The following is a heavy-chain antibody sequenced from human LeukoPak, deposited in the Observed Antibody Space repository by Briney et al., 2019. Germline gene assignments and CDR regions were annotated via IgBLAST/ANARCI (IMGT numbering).Heavy chain of an antibody. J-gene: IGHJ4*02. CDR3: AKGSGDFWSGYYTHLSFDY. Sequence: PGGSLRLSCAASGFTFSSYAMSWVRQAPGKGLEWVSAISGSGGSTYYADSVKGRFTISRDNSKNTLYLQMNSLRAEDTAVYYCAKGSGDFWSGYYTHLSFDYWGQGTLDTVSS. V-gene: IGHV3-23*01. CDR2: ISGSGGST. CDR1: GFTFSSYA. D-gene: IGHD3-3*01.